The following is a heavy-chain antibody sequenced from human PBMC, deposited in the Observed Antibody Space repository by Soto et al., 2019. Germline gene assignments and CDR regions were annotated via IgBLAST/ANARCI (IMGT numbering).Heavy chain of an antibody. V-gene: IGHV6-1*01. Sequence: PSQTLSLTCAISGDSVSSNSAAWNWSRPSPSRGLEWLGRTYYRSKWYNDYAVSVKSRITINPDTTKNQFSLQLNSVTPEDTAVYYCAREYSYYDFWSGTPTYYGMDVWGQGTTVTVSS. CDR3: AREYSYYDFWSGTPTYYGMDV. D-gene: IGHD3-3*01. CDR2: TYYRSKWYN. CDR1: GDSVSSNSAA. J-gene: IGHJ6*02.